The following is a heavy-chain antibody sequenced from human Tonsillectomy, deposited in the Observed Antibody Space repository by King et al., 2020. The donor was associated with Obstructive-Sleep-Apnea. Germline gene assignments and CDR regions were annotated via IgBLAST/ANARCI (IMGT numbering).Heavy chain of an antibody. V-gene: IGHV3-9*01. J-gene: IGHJ2*01. CDR1: GFTFDDYA. D-gene: IGHD5-12*01. CDR3: AKDKYSGYDSEGFFDL. Sequence: VQLVESGGGLVQPGRSLRLSLAASGFTFDDYAMHWVRQGPGKGLDWGSVISGNSDSIDYADFVKGRFTLSRENAKNSLYLQMNSLRPEDTALYYCAKDKYSGYDSEGFFDLWGRGTLVTVPS. CDR2: ISGNSDSI.